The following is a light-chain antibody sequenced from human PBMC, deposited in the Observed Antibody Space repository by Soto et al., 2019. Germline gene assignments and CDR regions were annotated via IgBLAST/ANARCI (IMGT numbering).Light chain of an antibody. CDR2: GAS. Sequence: EIVLTQSPGTLSLSPGERATLSCRASQSVSSSYLAWYQQKPGQAPRLLIYGASSRATGIPDRFSGSRSGTAFTLTIRRLDPESFTVYYCPQYGSPRTFGQGTKMEIK. J-gene: IGKJ1*01. V-gene: IGKV3-20*01. CDR1: QSVSSSY. CDR3: PQYGSPRT.